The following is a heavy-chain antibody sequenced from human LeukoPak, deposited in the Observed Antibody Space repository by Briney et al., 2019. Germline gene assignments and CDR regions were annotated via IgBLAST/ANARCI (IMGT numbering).Heavy chain of an antibody. J-gene: IGHJ4*02. Sequence: GGSLRLSCAASGFTFSSYKMNWVRQAPGKGLEWVSYISNSGNTMYYAESVKGRFTISRDNTKNSLYLQMNSLRAEDTAVYYCARGSPDYYDSSGYPRWGQGTLVTVSS. CDR2: ISNSGNTM. D-gene: IGHD3-22*01. CDR1: GFTFSSYK. CDR3: ARGSPDYYDSSGYPR. V-gene: IGHV3-48*03.